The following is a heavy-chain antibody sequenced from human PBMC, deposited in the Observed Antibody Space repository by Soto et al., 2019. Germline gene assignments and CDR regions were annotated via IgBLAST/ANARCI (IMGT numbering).Heavy chain of an antibody. J-gene: IGHJ6*02. CDR3: ARGRGYSGDDHYYYFDMDV. CDR1: GGTFNNYP. CDR2: SIPIFGTA. V-gene: IGHV1-69*13. D-gene: IGHD5-12*01. Sequence: ASVKVSCKASGGTFNNYPITWVRLAPGEGLEWMGGSIPIFGTANYAQKFQGRVTISVDESTSTAYMELSSLRSEDTAVYYCARGRGYSGDDHYYYFDMDVWGQGTTVTVSS.